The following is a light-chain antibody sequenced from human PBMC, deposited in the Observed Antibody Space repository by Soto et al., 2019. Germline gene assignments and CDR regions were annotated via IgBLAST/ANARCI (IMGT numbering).Light chain of an antibody. Sequence: EIVLTQSPGTLSLSPGERATLSCRASQSFSSSYLAWYQQKPGQAPRLLIYGASSRATGIPDRFSGSGSGTDFTLTISRLEPEDFAVYYCQQYGSSPLTFGRGNKVDXK. CDR2: GAS. CDR1: QSFSSSY. V-gene: IGKV3-20*01. J-gene: IGKJ4*01. CDR3: QQYGSSPLT.